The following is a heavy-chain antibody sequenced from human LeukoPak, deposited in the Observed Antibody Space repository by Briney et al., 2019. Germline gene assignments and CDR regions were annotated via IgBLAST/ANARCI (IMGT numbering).Heavy chain of an antibody. V-gene: IGHV4-39*07. CDR1: GASISSTTYY. D-gene: IGHD5-12*01. CDR3: ARAGYSGSDFSV. CDR2: IYYSGST. J-gene: IGHJ6*04. Sequence: SETLSLTCTVSGASISSTTYYWGWIRQPPRKGLEWIASIYYSGSTYYNPSLKSRVTISVDASKNQFSLKLSSVTATDTAVYYCARAGYSGSDFSVWGKGSTVTVSS.